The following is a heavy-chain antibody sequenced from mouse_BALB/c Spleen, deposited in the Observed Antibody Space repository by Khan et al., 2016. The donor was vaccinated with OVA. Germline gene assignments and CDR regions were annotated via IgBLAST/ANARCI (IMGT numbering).Heavy chain of an antibody. Sequence: EVQLQESGPGLVKPSQSLSLTCTVTGYSITSDYAWNWIRQFPGNKLDWRGYISYSAYTSYNQSLKSRISITRDTSKNQFFLQLNSVTPEDTATYYCSRADYDGSSFAYWVHGTTLTVSS. CDR3: SRADYDGSSFAY. CDR1: GYSITSDYA. D-gene: IGHD1-1*01. CDR2: ISYSAYT. J-gene: IGHJ2*01. V-gene: IGHV3-2*02.